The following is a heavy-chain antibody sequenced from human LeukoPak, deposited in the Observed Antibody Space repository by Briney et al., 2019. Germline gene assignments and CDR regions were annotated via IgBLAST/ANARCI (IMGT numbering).Heavy chain of an antibody. Sequence: ASVKVSCKASGGTFSSYAISWVRQAPGQGLEWMGGIIPIFGTANYAQKFQGRVTITADESTSTAYMELSSLRSEDTAVYYCARGGIRQRWLQLGYFDYWGQETLVTVSS. V-gene: IGHV1-69*13. D-gene: IGHD5-24*01. CDR1: GGTFSSYA. CDR3: ARGGIRQRWLQLGYFDY. J-gene: IGHJ4*02. CDR2: IIPIFGTA.